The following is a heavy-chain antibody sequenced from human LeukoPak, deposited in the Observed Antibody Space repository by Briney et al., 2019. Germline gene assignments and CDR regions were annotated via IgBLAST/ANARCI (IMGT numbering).Heavy chain of an antibody. V-gene: IGHV3-23*01. CDR1: GFTFTRYA. CDR2: ISASGGET. CDR3: ANRGTTGS. D-gene: IGHD1-1*01. J-gene: IGHJ5*02. Sequence: GGALRLSCVSSGSGFTFTRYAMSWVRQAPGKGLQWVATISASGGETNYADSVKGRFTISRDNSNYILYLQMNSLTDADTAVYYCANRGTTGSWGQGNLVPVSS.